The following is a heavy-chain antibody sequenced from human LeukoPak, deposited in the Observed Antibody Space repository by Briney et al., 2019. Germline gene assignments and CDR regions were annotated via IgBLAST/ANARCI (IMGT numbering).Heavy chain of an antibody. CDR2: IIPIFGTA. J-gene: IGHJ4*02. CDR3: ARDGGALLPFDY. D-gene: IGHD3-16*01. V-gene: IGHV1-69*05. CDR1: GGTFSSYA. Sequence: SVKVSCQASGGTFSSYAISWVRQAPGQGLEWMGGIIPIFGTANYAQKFQGRVTITTDESTSTAYMELSSLRSEDTAVYYCARDGGALLPFDYWGQGTLVTVSS.